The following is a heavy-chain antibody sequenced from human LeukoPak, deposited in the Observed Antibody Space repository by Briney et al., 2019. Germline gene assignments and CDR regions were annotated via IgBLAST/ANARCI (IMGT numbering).Heavy chain of an antibody. CDR3: ASRAIAAAGMTD. CDR2: ISSSSSYI. V-gene: IGHV3-21*01. J-gene: IGHJ4*02. D-gene: IGHD6-13*01. CDR1: GFTFSSYG. Sequence: GGTLRLSCAASGFTFSSYGMSWVRQAPGKGLEWVSSISSSSSYIYYADSVKGRFTISRDNAKNSLYLQMNSLRAEDTAVYYCASRAIAAAGMTDWGQGTLVTVSS.